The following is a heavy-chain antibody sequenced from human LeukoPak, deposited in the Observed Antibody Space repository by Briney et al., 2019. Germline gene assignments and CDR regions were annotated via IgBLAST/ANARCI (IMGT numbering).Heavy chain of an antibody. CDR1: GFTFSSYA. V-gene: IGHV3-30*04. J-gene: IGHJ6*02. CDR2: ISYDGSNK. Sequence: GGSLRLSCAASGFTFSSYAMHWVRQAPGKGLEWVAVISYDGSNKYYADSVKGRFTISRDNSKSTLYLQMNSLRAEDTAVYYCAKGEMDVWGQGTTVTVSS. CDR3: AKGEMDV.